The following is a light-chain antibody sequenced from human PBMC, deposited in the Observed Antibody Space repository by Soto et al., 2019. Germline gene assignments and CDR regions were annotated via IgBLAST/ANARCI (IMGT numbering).Light chain of an antibody. V-gene: IGKV3-15*01. CDR2: GAS. J-gene: IGKJ5*01. Sequence: EIVLTQSPATLSVSPGERATLSCRASQSVGSNLAWFQQKPGQAPRLLIYGASTSATGVPARFSGSGSGTDFTLTISSLQSEDFAVYYCQQYTNWPPITFGQGSRLEIK. CDR1: QSVGSN. CDR3: QQYTNWPPIT.